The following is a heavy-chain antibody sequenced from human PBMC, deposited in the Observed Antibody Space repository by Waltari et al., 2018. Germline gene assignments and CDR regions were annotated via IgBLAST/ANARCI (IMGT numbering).Heavy chain of an antibody. D-gene: IGHD3-3*01. CDR1: GFTFSSYR. CDR2: ISSSSSTI. V-gene: IGHV3-48*02. Sequence: EVQLVESGGGLVQPGGSLRLSCAASGFTFSSYRMNWGRQAPGKGLEWVSYISSSSSTIYYADSVKGRFTISRDNAKNSLYLQMNSLRDEDTAVYYCARGVYDFWSGDFPLWFDPWGQGTLVTVSS. CDR3: ARGVYDFWSGDFPLWFDP. J-gene: IGHJ5*02.